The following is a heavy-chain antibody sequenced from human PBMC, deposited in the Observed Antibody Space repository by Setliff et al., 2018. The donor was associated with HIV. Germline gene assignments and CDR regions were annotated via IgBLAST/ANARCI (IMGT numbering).Heavy chain of an antibody. J-gene: IGHJ4*02. Sequence: LRLSCAVSGFNVGTNGLSWVRQAPGKGLEWVSDIFARGDGTYYADSVKGRFTISRDNAKNTVYLQMNSLRADDTAVYFCARDDSGPPAFDQWGQGTLVTVSS. CDR2: IFARGDGT. CDR3: ARDDSGPPAFDQ. D-gene: IGHD1-26*01. CDR1: GFNVGTNG. V-gene: IGHV3-23*01.